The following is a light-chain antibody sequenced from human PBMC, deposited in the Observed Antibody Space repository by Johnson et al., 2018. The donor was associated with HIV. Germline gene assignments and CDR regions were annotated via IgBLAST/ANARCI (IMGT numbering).Light chain of an antibody. J-gene: IGLJ1*01. CDR2: ENN. CDR3: GTWDSSLNV. V-gene: IGLV1-51*02. Sequence: QSVLTQPPSVSAAPGQKVTISCSGSSSNIGNNYVSWYQQLPGTAPKLLIYENNKRPSGIPDRFSGSKSGTSATLGITGLQTGDEADYYCGTWDSSLNVFGTGTKATVL. CDR1: SSNIGNNY.